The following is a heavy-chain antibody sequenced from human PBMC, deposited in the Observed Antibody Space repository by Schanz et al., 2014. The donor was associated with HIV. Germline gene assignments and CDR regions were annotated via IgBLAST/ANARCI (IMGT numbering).Heavy chain of an antibody. J-gene: IGHJ1*01. V-gene: IGHV3-33*01. D-gene: IGHD1-26*01. CDR3: ARDSGSYQYFQY. CDR1: GFTFSTYG. Sequence: QVQLVESGGRVVQPGRSLRLSCAASGFTFSTYGMHWVRQAPGKGLEWVAVIWYDGSNKYYADSVKGRFTISRDNSKKMVYLQMSSLRVEDTAVYYCARDSGSYQYFQYWGQGTPVTVSS. CDR2: IWYDGSNK.